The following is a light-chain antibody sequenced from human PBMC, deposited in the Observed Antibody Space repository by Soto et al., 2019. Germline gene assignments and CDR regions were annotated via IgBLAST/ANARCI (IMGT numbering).Light chain of an antibody. V-gene: IGKV1-5*01. CDR1: QSIGSW. Sequence: DIQMTQSPSTLSGSVGDRVTITCRASQSIGSWLAWYQQKPGRAPKLLIYDASNLASGVPSRFSGSGSGTEFTLTISSLQPDDFATYYCQQYNAFSPWTFGQGTRLEI. CDR3: QQYNAFSPWT. J-gene: IGKJ5*01. CDR2: DAS.